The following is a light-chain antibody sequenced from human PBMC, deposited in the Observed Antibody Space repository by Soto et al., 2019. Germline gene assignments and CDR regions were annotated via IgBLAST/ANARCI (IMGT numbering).Light chain of an antibody. CDR1: QSFSSSY. CDR2: GAS. J-gene: IGKJ2*01. CDR3: QQYGSSPLFT. V-gene: IGKV3-20*01. Sequence: EIVLTQSPGTLSLSPGERATLSCRASQSFSSSYLVWYQQKPGQAPRLLIYGASSRATGIPDRFSGSGSGTDFTLTISRLEPEDFAVYYCQQYGSSPLFTFGQGTKLEIK.